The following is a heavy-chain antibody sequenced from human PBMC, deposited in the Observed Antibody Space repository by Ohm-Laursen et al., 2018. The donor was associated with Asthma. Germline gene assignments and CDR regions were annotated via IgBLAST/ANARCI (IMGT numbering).Heavy chain of an antibody. CDR1: GYTFTSYG. Sequence: SVKVSCKDSGYTFTSYGISWVRQAPGQGLEWKGWISAYNGNTNYAQKLQGRVTMTTDTSTSTAYMELRSLRSDDTAVYYCARAATTVPNNAFDIWGQGTMVTFSS. V-gene: IGHV1-18*01. CDR3: ARAATTVPNNAFDI. CDR2: ISAYNGNT. D-gene: IGHD4-17*01. J-gene: IGHJ3*02.